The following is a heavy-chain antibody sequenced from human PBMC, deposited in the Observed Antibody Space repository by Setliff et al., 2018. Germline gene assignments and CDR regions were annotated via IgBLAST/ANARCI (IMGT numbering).Heavy chain of an antibody. Sequence: SETLSLTCTVSSGSISSSSYYWGWIRQPPGKGLEWIGSIYYSGSTYYNPSLKSRVTISVDTSKNQFSLKLSSVTAADTAVYYCARGRGLEWLPESWFDPWGQGTLVTVSS. V-gene: IGHV4-39*07. J-gene: IGHJ5*02. CDR3: ARGRGLEWLPESWFDP. CDR2: IYYSGST. D-gene: IGHD3-3*01. CDR1: SGSISSSSYY.